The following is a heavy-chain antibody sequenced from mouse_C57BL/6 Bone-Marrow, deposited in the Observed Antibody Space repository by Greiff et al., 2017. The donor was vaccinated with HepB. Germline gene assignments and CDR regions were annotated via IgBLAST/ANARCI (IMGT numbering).Heavy chain of an antibody. CDR1: GYTFTSYG. D-gene: IGHD1-1*01. V-gene: IGHV1-81*01. J-gene: IGHJ2*01. CDR2: IYPRSGNT. CDR3: ARSNYYGSSYGN. Sequence: QVQLKQSGAELARPGASVKLSCKASGYTFTSYGISWVKQRTGQGLEWIGEIYPRSGNTYYNEKFKGKATLTADKSSSTAYMELRSLTSEDSAVYFCARSNYYGSSYGNWGQGTTLTVSS.